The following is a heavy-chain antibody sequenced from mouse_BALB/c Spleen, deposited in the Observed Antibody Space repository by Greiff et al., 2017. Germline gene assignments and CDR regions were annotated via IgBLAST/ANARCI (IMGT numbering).Heavy chain of an antibody. CDR1: GYAFTSYN. J-gene: IGHJ4*01. CDR3: ARGSSYVEYYAMDY. CDR2: IDPYNGGT. D-gene: IGHD1-1*01. V-gene: IGHV1S135*01. Sequence: VQLKESGPELVKPGASVKVSCKASGYAFTSYNMYWVKQSHGKSLEWIGYIDPYNGGTSYNQKFKGKATLTVDKSSSTAYMHLNSLTSEDSAVYYCARGSSYVEYYAMDYWGQGTSVTVSS.